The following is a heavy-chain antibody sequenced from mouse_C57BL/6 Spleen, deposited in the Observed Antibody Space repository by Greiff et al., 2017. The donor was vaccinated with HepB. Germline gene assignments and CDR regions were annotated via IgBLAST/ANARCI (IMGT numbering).Heavy chain of an antibody. Sequence: EVQLQQSGPELVKPGASVKIPCKASGYTFTDYNMDWVKQSHGKSLEWIGDINPNNGGTIYNQKFKGKATLTVDKSSSTAYMELRSLTSEDTAVYYCARSYGNDEAWFAYWGQGTLVTVSA. CDR2: INPNNGGT. CDR3: ARSYGNDEAWFAY. CDR1: GYTFTDYN. V-gene: IGHV1-18*01. D-gene: IGHD2-2*01. J-gene: IGHJ3*01.